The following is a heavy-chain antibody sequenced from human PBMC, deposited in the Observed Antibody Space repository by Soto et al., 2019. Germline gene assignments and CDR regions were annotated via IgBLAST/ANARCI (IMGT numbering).Heavy chain of an antibody. CDR3: ARERKWARLPY. J-gene: IGHJ4*02. CDR2: INGNTGHT. D-gene: IGHD1-26*01. V-gene: IGHV1-18*01. Sequence: QVQLVQSGAEVREPGASVKVSCKTSGYTFRRYGITWVRQAPGQGLEWMGWINGNTGHTIYAMNLQDRLTISTDTSTSTAYMELRSLTSDDTAVYYGARERKWARLPYWGQGTLVTVSS. CDR1: GYTFRRYG.